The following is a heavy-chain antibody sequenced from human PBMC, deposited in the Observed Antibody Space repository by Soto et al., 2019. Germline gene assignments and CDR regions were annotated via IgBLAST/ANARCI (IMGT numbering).Heavy chain of an antibody. Sequence: PSETLSLTCCFSVYSITTYKCCTCVRHTPGRCLEWICEIYDSWNTRYNPSLKILVTISKNTSKNQLSLKLNSVTVADTAVYYCANCQMGEYYYDMDMWGQGTTVTVSS. V-gene: IGHV4-4*02. CDR2: IYDSWNT. D-gene: IGHD3-16*01. CDR1: VYSITTYKC. J-gene: IGHJ6*01. CDR3: ANCQMGEYYYDMDM.